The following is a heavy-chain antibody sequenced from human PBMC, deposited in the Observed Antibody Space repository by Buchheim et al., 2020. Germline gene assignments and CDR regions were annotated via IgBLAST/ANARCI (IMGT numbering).Heavy chain of an antibody. CDR1: GGSISSSSYY. V-gene: IGHV4-39*07. CDR2: IYYSGST. D-gene: IGHD1-26*01. Sequence: QLQLQESGPGLVKPSETLSLTCTVSGGSISSSSYYWGWIRLPPGKGLEWIGSIYYSGSTYSNPSLQSGVTISEDTSKSQFSLKLSSVTAADTAVYYSARDRSSGSYLGDYWGQGTL. J-gene: IGHJ4*02. CDR3: ARDRSSGSYLGDY.